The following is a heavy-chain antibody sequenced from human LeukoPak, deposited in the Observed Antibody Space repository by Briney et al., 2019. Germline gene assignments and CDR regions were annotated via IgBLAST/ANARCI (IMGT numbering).Heavy chain of an antibody. CDR1: GFTFSSYG. CDR2: IWYDGSNK. D-gene: IGHD3-22*01. Sequence: PGRSLRLSCAASGFTFSSYGIHRVRQAPGKGLEWVAVIWYDGSNKYYADSVKGRFTISRDNSKNTLYLQMNSLRAEDTAVYYCASLSGYYYGGVDYWGQGTLVTVSS. J-gene: IGHJ4*02. CDR3: ASLSGYYYGGVDY. V-gene: IGHV3-33*01.